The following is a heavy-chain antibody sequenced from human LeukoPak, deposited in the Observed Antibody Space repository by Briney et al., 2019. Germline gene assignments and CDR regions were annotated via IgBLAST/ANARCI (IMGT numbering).Heavy chain of an antibody. CDR3: ARDPNIDAFDI. CDR2: INSDGSST. CDR1: GFTFSSYW. Sequence: GGSLRLSCAASGFTFSSYWMHWVRRAPGKGLVWVSRINSDGSSTSYADSVKGRFTISRDNAKNTLYLQMNSLRAEDTAVYYCARDPNIDAFDIWGQGTMVTVSS. D-gene: IGHD2/OR15-2a*01. V-gene: IGHV3-74*01. J-gene: IGHJ3*02.